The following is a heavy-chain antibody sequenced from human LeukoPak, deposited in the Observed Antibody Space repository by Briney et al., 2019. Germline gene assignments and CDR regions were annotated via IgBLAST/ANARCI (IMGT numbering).Heavy chain of an antibody. CDR2: ISYDGSNK. J-gene: IGHJ4*02. V-gene: IGHV3-30*18. Sequence: GGSLRLSCAASGFTFSSYGMHWVRQAPGKGLEWVAGISYDGSNKYYADSVKGRFTISRDKSKNTLYLQMNSLRAEDTAVYYCAKDFKMHWSIGYWGQGTLVTVSS. CDR3: AKDFKMHWSIGY. CDR1: GFTFSSYG. D-gene: IGHD2-8*02.